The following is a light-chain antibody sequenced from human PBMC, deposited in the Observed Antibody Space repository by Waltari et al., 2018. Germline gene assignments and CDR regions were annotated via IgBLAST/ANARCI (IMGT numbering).Light chain of an antibody. CDR1: QSIGVW. Sequence: CRASQSIGVWLAWYQQKPGKAPELLIYEASSLQSGVPSRFSGSGSGTEFILTIGSLQPDDFATYYCQQYHSYPRTFGQGTKVEI. CDR3: QQYHSYPRT. V-gene: IGKV1-5*03. CDR2: EAS. J-gene: IGKJ1*01.